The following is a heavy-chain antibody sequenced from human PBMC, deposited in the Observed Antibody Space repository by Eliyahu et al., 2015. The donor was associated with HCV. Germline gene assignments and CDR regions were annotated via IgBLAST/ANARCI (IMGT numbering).Heavy chain of an antibody. J-gene: IGHJ2*01. V-gene: IGHV3-7*03. Sequence: MTWVRQAPGKGLEWVANIKQDGSEKYXVDSVKGRFTISRDNAKNSLYLQMNSLRAEDTAVYYCARRGSGWYFDLWGRGTLVTVSS. CDR2: IKQDGSEK. CDR3: ARRGSGWYFDL. D-gene: IGHD3-10*01.